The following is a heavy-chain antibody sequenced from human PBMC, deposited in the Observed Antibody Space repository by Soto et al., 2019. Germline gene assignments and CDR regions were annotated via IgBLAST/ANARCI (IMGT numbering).Heavy chain of an antibody. CDR3: TTLRLDP. D-gene: IGHD3-9*01. Sequence: ASVKVSCKASGYTFTAFYMNWVRQAPGQWLEWMGWVNPNTGVTKYAQKFQGRVTMTRDTSINTAYMELSGLTSDDTAVYYCTTLRLDPWGQGTLVTVSS. CDR1: GYTFTAFY. V-gene: IGHV1-2*02. CDR2: VNPNTGVT. J-gene: IGHJ5*02.